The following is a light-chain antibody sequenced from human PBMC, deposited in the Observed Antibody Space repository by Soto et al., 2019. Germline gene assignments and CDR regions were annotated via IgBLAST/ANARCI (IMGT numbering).Light chain of an antibody. CDR3: QQYGSSPT. CDR2: GAS. Sequence: EIVLTQSPGTLSLSPGERATLSCRASQSVSSSYLAWYQQKPGQAPRLLIYGASSRATGIPDRFSGSGSGTDCTLPISRLEPEDFAVYYCQQYGSSPTFGGGTKVEIK. CDR1: QSVSSSY. V-gene: IGKV3-20*01. J-gene: IGKJ4*01.